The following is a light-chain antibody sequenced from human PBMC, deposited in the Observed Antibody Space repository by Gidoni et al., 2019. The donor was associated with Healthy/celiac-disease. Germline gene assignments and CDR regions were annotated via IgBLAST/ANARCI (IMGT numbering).Light chain of an antibody. CDR3: QQSYSTPPYT. CDR2: AAS. J-gene: IGKJ2*01. CDR1: QSISSY. Sequence: DLQMTQSPSSLSASVRDRVTITCRASQSISSYLNLYQQKPGKAPKILIYAASSLQSGGPSRFSGSGSGTDFTLTISSLQPEDFATYYCQQSYSTPPYTFGQGTKLEIK. V-gene: IGKV1-39*01.